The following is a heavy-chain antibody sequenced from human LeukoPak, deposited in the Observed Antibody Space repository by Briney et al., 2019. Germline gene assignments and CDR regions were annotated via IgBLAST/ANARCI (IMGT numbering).Heavy chain of an antibody. D-gene: IGHD3-10*01. Sequence: GGSLRLSCAASGFTFSTYAMNRVRQAPGKGLEWVSGISGSGGSTYYADSVKGRFTISRDNSKSTLFLQMNSLRAEDTAVYYCAKDAAGSYYNPSYNYYYYLDVWGKGTTVTVSS. CDR2: ISGSGGST. CDR1: GFTFSTYA. J-gene: IGHJ6*03. V-gene: IGHV3-23*01. CDR3: AKDAAGSYYNPSYNYYYYLDV.